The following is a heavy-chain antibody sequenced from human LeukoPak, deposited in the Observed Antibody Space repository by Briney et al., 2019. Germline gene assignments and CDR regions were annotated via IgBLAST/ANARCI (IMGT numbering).Heavy chain of an antibody. CDR1: GFTFSSYP. D-gene: IGHD3-9*01. CDR3: ARDNDWAFDY. Sequence: GGSLRLSCAASGFTFSSYPVSWVRQAPGKGLEWVSYINHNGKTIYYADSVKGRFTISRDNAKNSLYMQMNNLRDEDTAVYYCARDNDWAFDYWGQGTLVTVSS. J-gene: IGHJ4*02. V-gene: IGHV3-48*02. CDR2: INHNGKTI.